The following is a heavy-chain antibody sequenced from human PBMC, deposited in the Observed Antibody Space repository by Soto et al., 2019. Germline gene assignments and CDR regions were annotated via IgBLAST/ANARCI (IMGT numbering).Heavy chain of an antibody. Sequence: SETLSLTCTVSGGSICSGDYYWSWIRQHPGKGLEWIGTIYFSGTTYYNPSLKSRVTISVDTSRNQFSLNLSSVTAADTAVYYCARRDRSGFSYWLDTWGQGTLVTVSS. V-gene: IGHV4-31*03. J-gene: IGHJ5*02. CDR1: GGSICSGDYY. D-gene: IGHD3-22*01. CDR2: IYFSGTT. CDR3: ARRDRSGFSYWLDT.